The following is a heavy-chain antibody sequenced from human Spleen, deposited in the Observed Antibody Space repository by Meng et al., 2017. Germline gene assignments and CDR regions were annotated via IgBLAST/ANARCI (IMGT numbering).Heavy chain of an antibody. CDR2: VNAASGNT. V-gene: IGHV1-3*01. J-gene: IGHJ4*02. D-gene: IGHD2-21*02. Sequence: QVQLVQSGAEVKKPGASVKVSCKASEYTFTSYAMHWVRQAPGQSLEWMGWVNAASGNTRYSQKFQDRVTINRDTSASSAYMEVSSLRSEDTAVYYCAKSSLHAGTLYFDSWGQGTLVTVSS. CDR1: EYTFTSYA. CDR3: AKSSLHAGTLYFDS.